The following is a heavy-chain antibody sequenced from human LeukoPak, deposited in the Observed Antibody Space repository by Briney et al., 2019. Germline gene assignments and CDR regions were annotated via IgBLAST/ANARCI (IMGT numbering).Heavy chain of an antibody. D-gene: IGHD2-2*02. CDR2: INHSGST. Sequence: PSETLSLTCAVYGGSFSGYYWSWIRQPPGKGLEWIGEINHSGSTNYNPSLKSRVTISVDTSKNQFSLKLSSVTAADTAVYYCARGPGRYCSSTSCYKAYYYYYYYMDVWGKGTTVTVSS. J-gene: IGHJ6*03. CDR1: GGSFSGYY. CDR3: ARGPGRYCSSTSCYKAYYYYYYYMDV. V-gene: IGHV4-34*01.